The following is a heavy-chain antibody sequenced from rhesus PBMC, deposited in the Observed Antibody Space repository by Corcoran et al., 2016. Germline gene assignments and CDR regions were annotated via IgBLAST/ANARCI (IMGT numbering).Heavy chain of an antibody. CDR2: ISGDDETT. CDR3: SRSPGAWFFDY. J-gene: IGHJ4*01. CDR1: GGTISSNS. D-gene: IGHD6-31*01. V-gene: IGHV4-173*01. Sequence: LQLQQSGPGLVKPSETLSLTCAVSGGTISSNSWTWLRQPPGKGLEWIGRISGDDETTTYKPSLRGRGTISIDTSNTEFSLKVDSVTAADTAVYYCSRSPGAWFFDYWGQGVLVTVSS.